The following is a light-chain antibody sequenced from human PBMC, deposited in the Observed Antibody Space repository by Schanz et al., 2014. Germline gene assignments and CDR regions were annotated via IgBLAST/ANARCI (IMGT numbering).Light chain of an antibody. V-gene: IGKV3D-20*02. CDR1: QSVSSSF. CDR3: QQRSNWPGT. J-gene: IGKJ1*01. Sequence: EIVLTQSPGTLSLSPGERATLSCRASQSVSSSFLAWYQQKPGQAPRLLIYGASSRATGIPDSFSGSGSGTDFTLTITRLEPEDFAVYYCQQRSNWPGTFGQGTKVEIK. CDR2: GAS.